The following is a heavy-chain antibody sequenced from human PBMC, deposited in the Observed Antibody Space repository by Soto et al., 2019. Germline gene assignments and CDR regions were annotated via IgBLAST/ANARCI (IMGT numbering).Heavy chain of an antibody. V-gene: IGHV2-5*02. J-gene: IGHJ4*02. D-gene: IGHD3-3*01. CDR1: GFSLTTSGVG. CDR2: IYWDDDK. CDR3: AHRVLRTVFGLVTTTAIYFDF. Sequence: QITLNESGPTQVKPRQTLTLTCTFSGFSLTTSGVGVGWIRQSPGKAPEGLALIYWDDDKRYSTSLKSRLTITKDTSKNQVVLTMADLYPADTATYYCAHRVLRTVFGLVTTTAIYFDFWGQGTPVAVSS.